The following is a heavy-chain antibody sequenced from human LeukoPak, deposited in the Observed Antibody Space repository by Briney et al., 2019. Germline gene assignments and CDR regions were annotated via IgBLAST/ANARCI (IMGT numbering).Heavy chain of an antibody. V-gene: IGHV3-48*03. J-gene: IGHJ6*02. Sequence: GVSLRLSCAASGFSFSSYEMNWVRQAPGKGLEWISYISSSGTNKYYADSVKGRFTISRDNAKNSLYLQMNTLRAEDTAVYYCARAGFYYGMDVWGQGTTVTVS. CDR1: GFSFSSYE. CDR3: ARAGFYYGMDV. CDR2: ISSSGTNK.